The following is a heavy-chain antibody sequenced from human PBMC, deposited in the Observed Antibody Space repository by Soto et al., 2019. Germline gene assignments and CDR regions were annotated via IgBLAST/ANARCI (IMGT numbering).Heavy chain of an antibody. J-gene: IGHJ4*02. CDR3: AFSGSYGVY. CDR2: IGGSSTTI. D-gene: IGHD1-26*01. CDR1: GFTFSNYN. Sequence: VQLVESGGGLVQPGGSLRLSCAASGFTFSNYNMNWVRQAPGGGLEWVSYIGGSSTTIYYADSVKDRFTISRDDAKNSLYLQMNSLRYDDTAVYYCAFSGSYGVYWGQGTLVTVSS. V-gene: IGHV3-48*02.